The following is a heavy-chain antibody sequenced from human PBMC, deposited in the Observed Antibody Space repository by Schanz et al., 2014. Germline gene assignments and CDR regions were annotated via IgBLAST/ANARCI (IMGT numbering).Heavy chain of an antibody. D-gene: IGHD1-26*01. CDR3: ARGTMPGAFDI. Sequence: QVQLVQSEAEVKKPGSSVKVSCKASGGTFSSFGINWVRQAPGQGLEWVGRFIPILDVGNYAQQFQGRVTFTADKSTSTAYMELSSLRYEDTALYYCARGTMPGAFDIWGQGTMVTVSS. J-gene: IGHJ3*02. CDR1: GGTFSSFG. CDR2: FIPILDVG. V-gene: IGHV1-69*02.